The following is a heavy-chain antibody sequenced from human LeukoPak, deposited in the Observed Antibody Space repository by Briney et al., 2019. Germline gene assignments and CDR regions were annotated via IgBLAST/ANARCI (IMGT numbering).Heavy chain of an antibody. CDR3: ARTNYGSGTNDDY. J-gene: IGHJ4*02. Sequence: SETLSLTCTVSGGSISSSTYNWAWIRQPPGKGLEWIGSIYYTGSTFYNPSLKSRVTISVDTSKNQFSLKLSSVTAADTAVYYCARTNYGSGTNDDYWGQGTLVTVSS. D-gene: IGHD3-10*01. CDR2: IYYTGST. CDR1: GGSISSSTYN. V-gene: IGHV4-39*07.